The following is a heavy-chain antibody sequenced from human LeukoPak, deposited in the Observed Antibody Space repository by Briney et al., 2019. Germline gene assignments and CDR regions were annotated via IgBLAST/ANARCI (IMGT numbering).Heavy chain of an antibody. J-gene: IGHJ4*02. CDR3: AGGRGSYGLWDS. V-gene: IGHV3-74*01. D-gene: IGHD1-26*01. CDR1: GFTFSDYW. Sequence: GGSLRLSCAASGFTFSDYWMHCVRQAPGKGLVWVSRINGDGSTTNYADSVKGRFTISRDNAKNTLFLQMNSLRAEDTAVYYCAGGRGSYGLWDSWGQGTLVTVSS. CDR2: INGDGSTT.